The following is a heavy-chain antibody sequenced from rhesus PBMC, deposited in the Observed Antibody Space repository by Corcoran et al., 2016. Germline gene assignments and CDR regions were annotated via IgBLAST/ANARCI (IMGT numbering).Heavy chain of an antibody. CDR2: INGNIGRT. Sequence: QVQLQGSGPGLVKPSETLSLTCAVSGGSFSSYWWSWIRQSPGKGLEWIGKINGNIGRTNSNPHLKIRVTVSKDASKNQFSLRRGSVTAADTAVYYCARSFLNRFDVWGPGGLVTVSS. J-gene: IGHJ5-1*01. CDR3: ARSFLNRFDV. V-gene: IGHV4-80*01. CDR1: GGSFSSYW.